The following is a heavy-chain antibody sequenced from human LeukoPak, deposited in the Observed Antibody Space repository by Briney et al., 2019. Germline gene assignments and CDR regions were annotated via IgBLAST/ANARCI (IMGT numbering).Heavy chain of an antibody. V-gene: IGHV3-23*01. Sequence: GGSLRLSCAASGFTFTRYAMAWVRQAPGKGLEWVSNIIATDASTRYADSVRGRFTISRDNFRNTVYLQMNSLRAEDTAIYYCAKSSDSSGCYILGLDVWGQGTTVTVSS. CDR3: AKSSDSSGCYILGLDV. CDR2: IIATDAST. J-gene: IGHJ6*02. CDR1: GFTFTRYA. D-gene: IGHD3-22*01.